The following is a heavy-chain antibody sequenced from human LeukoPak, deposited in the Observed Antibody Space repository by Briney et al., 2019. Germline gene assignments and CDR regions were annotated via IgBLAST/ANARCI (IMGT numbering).Heavy chain of an antibody. Sequence: SETLSLTCSVSGDSIRTYYWSWIRQSPGKGLEWIGYIDFSGHTNYNVYLKSRVTMSVDTSKNQFSLKMRSVSAADTAIYYCASTTGYYNLQYDYWGQGTLVTVS. V-gene: IGHV4-59*01. CDR1: GDSIRTYY. J-gene: IGHJ4*02. CDR2: IDFSGHT. D-gene: IGHD3-9*01. CDR3: ASTTGYYNLQYDY.